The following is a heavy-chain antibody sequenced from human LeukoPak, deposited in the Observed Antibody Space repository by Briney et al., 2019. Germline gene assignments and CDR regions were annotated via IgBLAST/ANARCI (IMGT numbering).Heavy chain of an antibody. J-gene: IGHJ6*02. V-gene: IGHV3-23*01. D-gene: IGHD3-16*01. CDR1: GFTFSSYA. CDR2: ISGSGGST. CDR3: AKDWGGTPGLSVEDYYCYGMDV. Sequence: QSGGSLRLSCAASGFTFSSYAMSWVRQAPGKGLEWVSAISGSGGSTYYADSVKGRFTISRDNSKNTLYLQMNSLRAEDTAVYYCAKDWGGTPGLSVEDYYCYGMDVWGQGTTVTVSS.